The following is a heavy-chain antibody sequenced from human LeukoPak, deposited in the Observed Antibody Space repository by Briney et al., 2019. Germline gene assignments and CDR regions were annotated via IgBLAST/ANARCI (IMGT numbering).Heavy chain of an antibody. CDR3: ARDRGWLLWFGTLDY. Sequence: GGSLRFSCAASGFTFSSYEMNWVRQAPGRGLEWVSYISSSGSTIYYADSVKGRFTISRDNAKNSLYLQMNSLRAEDTAVYYCARDRGWLLWFGTLDYWGQGTLVTVSS. D-gene: IGHD3-10*01. J-gene: IGHJ4*02. V-gene: IGHV3-48*03. CDR2: ISSSGSTI. CDR1: GFTFSSYE.